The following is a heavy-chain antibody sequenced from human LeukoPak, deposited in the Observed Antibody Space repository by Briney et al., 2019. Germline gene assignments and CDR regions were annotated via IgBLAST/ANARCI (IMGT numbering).Heavy chain of an antibody. V-gene: IGHV3-30*18. J-gene: IGHJ3*02. CDR2: ISYDGSNK. CDR1: GFTFSSYG. Sequence: GGSLRLSCAASGFTFSSYGMHWVRQAPGKGLEWVAVISYDGSNKYYADSVKGRFTISRDNSKNTLYLQMNSLRAEDTAVYYCVKDSRHIVVVTAIRAFDIWGQGTMVTVSS. D-gene: IGHD2-21*02. CDR3: VKDSRHIVVVTAIRAFDI.